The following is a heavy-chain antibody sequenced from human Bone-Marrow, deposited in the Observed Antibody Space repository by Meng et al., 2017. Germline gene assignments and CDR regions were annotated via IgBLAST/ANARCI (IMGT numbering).Heavy chain of an antibody. Sequence: QLQLQESGPGLVKPSETLSLTCTAPGGSISGSSSYYWAWVRQPPGKGLEWIGYIYNSGSTYYNPSLKSRVTISVDTSKNQFSLKLRFVTAADTAVYYCAREGRSHQVGVSVYWGQGNLVTVSS. V-gene: IGHV4-30-4*08. CDR1: GGSISGSSSYY. J-gene: IGHJ4*02. CDR2: IYNSGST. CDR3: AREGRSHQVGVSVY. D-gene: IGHD2-21*01.